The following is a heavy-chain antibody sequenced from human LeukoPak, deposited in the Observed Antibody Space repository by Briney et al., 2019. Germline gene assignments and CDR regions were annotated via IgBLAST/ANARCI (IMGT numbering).Heavy chain of an antibody. D-gene: IGHD5-18*01. V-gene: IGHV4-31*03. CDR1: GGSISSGGYY. CDR2: IYYSGST. J-gene: IGHJ4*02. CDR3: ARGAVDTAMASDY. Sequence: PSQTLSLTCTVSGGSISSGGYYWSWIRQHPGKGLEWIGYIYYSGSTYYNPSLKSRVTISVDTSKNQFSLKLSSVTAADTAVYYCARGAVDTAMASDYWGQGTLVTVSP.